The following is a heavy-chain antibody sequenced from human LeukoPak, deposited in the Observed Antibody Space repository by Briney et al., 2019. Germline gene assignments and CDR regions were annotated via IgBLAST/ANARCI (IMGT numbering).Heavy chain of an antibody. CDR1: GFTFSKYY. CDR2: INGDGSHT. CDR3: ARDRLRFPNWFDP. Sequence: PGGSLRLSCAASGFTFSKYYMHWVRQAPGKGPVWISYINGDGSHTTYADSVKGRFTISRDNAINTVYLQMNSLRAEDTAVYYCARDRLRFPNWFDPWGQGTLVTVSS. V-gene: IGHV3-74*01. D-gene: IGHD3-3*01. J-gene: IGHJ5*02.